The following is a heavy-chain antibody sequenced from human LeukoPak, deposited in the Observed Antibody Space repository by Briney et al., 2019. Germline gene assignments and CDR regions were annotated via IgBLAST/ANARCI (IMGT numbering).Heavy chain of an antibody. CDR3: AKDIKYYYDSSGLLDY. Sequence: GRSLRLSCAASGFTFDDYAMHWIRQAPGKGLEWVSGISWNSGSIGYADSVKGRFTISRDNAKNSLYLQMNSLRAEDTALYYCAKDIKYYYDSSGLLDYWGQGTLVTVSS. D-gene: IGHD3-22*01. CDR1: GFTFDDYA. V-gene: IGHV3-9*01. CDR2: ISWNSGSI. J-gene: IGHJ4*02.